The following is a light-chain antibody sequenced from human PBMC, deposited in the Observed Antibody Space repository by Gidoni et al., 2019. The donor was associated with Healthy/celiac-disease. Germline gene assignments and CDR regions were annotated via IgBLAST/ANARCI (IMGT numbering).Light chain of an antibody. CDR1: QGISSY. V-gene: IGKV1-39*01. Sequence: DIQLPHPPSSLSASVGDRVTTTCRAGQGISSYLNWYQQKPEKAPKLLIYAASSLPSGVPSRFSGSGAGKDFTLTISSLQPEDFATYCCQQSYSTPFTFGPGTKVEIK. CDR3: QQSYSTPFT. CDR2: AAS. J-gene: IGKJ3*01.